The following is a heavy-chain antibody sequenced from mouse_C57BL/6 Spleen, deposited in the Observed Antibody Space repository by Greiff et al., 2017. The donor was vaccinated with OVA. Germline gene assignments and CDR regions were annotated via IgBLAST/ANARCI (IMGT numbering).Heavy chain of an antibody. CDR1: GYTFTSYW. Sequence: QVQLQQPGTELVKPGDSVKLSCKASGYTFTSYWMHWVKQRPGQGLEWIGNINPSNGGTNYNEKFKSKATLTVDKSSSTAYMQLSSLTSEDSAVYYGARSGGYDRYFDVWGTGTTVTVSS. CDR3: ARSGGYDRYFDV. V-gene: IGHV1-53*01. CDR2: INPSNGGT. J-gene: IGHJ1*03. D-gene: IGHD2-2*01.